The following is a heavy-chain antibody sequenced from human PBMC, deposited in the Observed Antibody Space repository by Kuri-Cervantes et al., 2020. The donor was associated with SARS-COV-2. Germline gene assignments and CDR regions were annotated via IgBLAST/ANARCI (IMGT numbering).Heavy chain of an antibody. V-gene: IGHV1-69*13. CDR1: GGTFSSYA. CDR2: IIPLFGTA. J-gene: IGHJ5*02. CDR3: ARGPSAMATISYNWFDP. D-gene: IGHD5-24*01. Sequence: SVNVSCKASGGTFSSYAISWVRQAPGQGLAWMGGIIPLFGTANYAQKFQGRVTITADESTGTAYMELSSLRSEDTAVYYCARGPSAMATISYNWFDPWGQGTLVTVSS.